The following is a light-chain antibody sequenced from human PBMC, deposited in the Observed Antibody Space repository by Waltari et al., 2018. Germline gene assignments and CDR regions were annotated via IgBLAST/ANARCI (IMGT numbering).Light chain of an antibody. V-gene: IGLV1-44*01. CDR3: VAGDDSLNGFV. CDR1: RTNIGSNS. Sequence: QSVLTQPPSASGTPGQRVTISCSGSRTNIGSNSVNWYQQRPGTAPKLLIYSSSQRPSGVPDRFSGSKSGTSASLAINGLQGEDEADYYCVAGDDSLNGFVFGSGTKVTVL. J-gene: IGLJ6*01. CDR2: SSS.